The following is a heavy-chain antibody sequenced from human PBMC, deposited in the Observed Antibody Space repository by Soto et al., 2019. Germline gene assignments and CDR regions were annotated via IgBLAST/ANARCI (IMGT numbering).Heavy chain of an antibody. CDR2: TYYRSRWYN. CDR1: GDSVSSNNAA. D-gene: IGHD1-7*01. Sequence: SLTCVISGDSVSSNNAAWNWIRQSPSRGLEWLGRTYYRSRWYNDYAVSVKSRITVNPDTSKNQFSLQLTSVTPEDTAVYYCAGTTSHYWYYMDVWGKGTTVTVSS. J-gene: IGHJ6*03. V-gene: IGHV6-1*01. CDR3: AGTTSHYWYYMDV.